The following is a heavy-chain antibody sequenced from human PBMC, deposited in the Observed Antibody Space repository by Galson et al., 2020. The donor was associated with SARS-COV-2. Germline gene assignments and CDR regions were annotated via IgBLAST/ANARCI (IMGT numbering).Heavy chain of an antibody. D-gene: IGHD4-17*01. CDR3: ARDPAPLYGDNYYYGRDV. CDR1: DVSMTSYY. V-gene: IGHV4-59*01. J-gene: IGHJ6*02. CDR2: ISYSGST. Sequence: ETSETLSLTCSVSDVSMTSYYWSWIRQPPGKGLEWIGYISYSGSTTYNPSLRSRVTILVDLSKNQFSLKLSSVTAADTAVYYCARDPAPLYGDNYYYGRDVWCRGTTVTVSS.